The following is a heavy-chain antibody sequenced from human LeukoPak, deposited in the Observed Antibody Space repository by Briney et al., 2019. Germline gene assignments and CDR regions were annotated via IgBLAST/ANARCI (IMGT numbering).Heavy chain of an antibody. Sequence: PSETLSLTCTVSGGSISSYYWSWIRQPAGKGLEWIRRIYTSGSTNYNPSLKSRVTMSVDTSKNQFSLKLSSVTAADTAVYYCARALDYYGSGSTFDYWGQGTPVTVSS. J-gene: IGHJ4*02. CDR2: IYTSGST. CDR1: GGSISSYY. V-gene: IGHV4-4*07. CDR3: ARALDYYGSGSTFDY. D-gene: IGHD3-10*01.